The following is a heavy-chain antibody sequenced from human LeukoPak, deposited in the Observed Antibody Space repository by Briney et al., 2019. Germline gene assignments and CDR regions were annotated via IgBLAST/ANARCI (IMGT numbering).Heavy chain of an antibody. J-gene: IGHJ3*02. CDR3: AKGYVVVVAATVGPDAFDI. CDR1: GFTVSSNY. Sequence: GGSLRLSCAASGFTVSSNYISWVRQAPGKGLEGVSVIYSGGSTYYADSVKGRCTISRDNSKNTLYLQMNSLRAEDTAVYYCAKGYVVVVAATVGPDAFDIWGQGTMVTVSS. D-gene: IGHD2-15*01. V-gene: IGHV3-53*01. CDR2: IYSGGST.